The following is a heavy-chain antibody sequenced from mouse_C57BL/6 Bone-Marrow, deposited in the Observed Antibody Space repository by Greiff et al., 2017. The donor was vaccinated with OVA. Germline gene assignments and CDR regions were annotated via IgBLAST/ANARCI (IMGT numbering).Heavy chain of an antibody. V-gene: IGHV14-4*01. CDR1: GFNIKDDY. CDR3: TTPPYYSNYVDAMDY. CDR2: IDPETGDT. D-gene: IGHD2-5*01. Sequence: VQLKQSGAELVRPGASVKLSCTASGFNIKDDYMHWVKQRPEQGLEWIGWIDPETGDTEYASKFQGKATITADTSSNTAYLQLSSLTSEDTAVYYGTTPPYYSNYVDAMDYWGQGTSVTVSA. J-gene: IGHJ4*01.